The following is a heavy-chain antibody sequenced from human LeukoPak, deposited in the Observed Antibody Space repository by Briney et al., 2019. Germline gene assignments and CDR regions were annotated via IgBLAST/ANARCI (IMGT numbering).Heavy chain of an antibody. D-gene: IGHD6-19*01. V-gene: IGHV3-15*01. CDR3: TTVKGCYDIDY. Sequence: GGSLRLSCTVSGVTFTNAWVTWIRQAPGKGLEWVGRIKSKTDGGTTDYAAPVRGRFTISRDDSKNTLVLQMNSLKTEDTALYYCTTVKGCYDIDYWGQGTTVTVSS. CDR2: IKSKTDGGTT. CDR1: GVTFTNAW. J-gene: IGHJ6*02.